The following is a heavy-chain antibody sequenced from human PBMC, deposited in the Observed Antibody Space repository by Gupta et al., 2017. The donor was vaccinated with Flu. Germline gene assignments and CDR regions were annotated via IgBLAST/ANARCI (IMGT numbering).Heavy chain of an antibody. D-gene: IGHD3-10*01. Sequence: QRLQESGPGLVTPSETLSLTCTVSSGSMSSSTYFWAWLRQPPGKGLEWIGNIYHNGTTYYNLSHKSRVSISVDTSKNQFTLNLSSVTAADTAVYYCARHFSASAGGWYLDYWGQGTLVTVSS. CDR2: IYHNGTT. J-gene: IGHJ4*02. CDR3: ARHFSASAGGWYLDY. V-gene: IGHV4-39*01. CDR1: SGSMSSSTYF.